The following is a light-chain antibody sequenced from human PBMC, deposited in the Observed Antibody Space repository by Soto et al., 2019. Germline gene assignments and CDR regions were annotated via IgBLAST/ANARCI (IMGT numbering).Light chain of an antibody. CDR3: NSYTTSGTLYV. Sequence: QSALTQPASLSGSPGQSITISCTGTSSDIGAYDYVSWYQQHPGKAPKLILYEFTNRPSGVSNRFSGSKSGNAASLTISGLQAEDEADYYCNSYTTSGTLYVFGTGTKVTVL. V-gene: IGLV2-14*01. CDR1: SSDIGAYDY. J-gene: IGLJ1*01. CDR2: EFT.